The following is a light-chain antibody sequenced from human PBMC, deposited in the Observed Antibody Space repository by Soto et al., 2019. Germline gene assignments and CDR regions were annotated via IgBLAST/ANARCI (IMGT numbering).Light chain of an antibody. V-gene: IGKV3-11*01. J-gene: IGKJ1*01. CDR3: KHRSHSPQK. CDR1: QSVSSY. CDR2: DAS. Sequence: EIVLTQSPATLSLSPGERATLSCRASQSVSSYLAWSQQNPGQAPRLLIYDASNRATGIPDRFSGSGSGTDFTLTISSLEPEDFAVYYCKHRSHSPQKFRQGHKVAI.